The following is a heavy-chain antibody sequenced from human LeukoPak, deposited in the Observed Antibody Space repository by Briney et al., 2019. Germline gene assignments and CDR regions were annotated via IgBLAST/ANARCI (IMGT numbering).Heavy chain of an antibody. CDR3: ARTYGSGSYYPFDY. CDR1: GCTFSSYS. J-gene: IGHJ4*02. Sequence: PGGSLRLSCAASGCTFSSYSMNWVRQAPGKGLEWVSSISSSSYIYYADSVKGRFTISRDNAKNSLYLQMNSLRAEDTAVYYCARTYGSGSYYPFDYWGQGTLVTVSS. D-gene: IGHD3-10*01. V-gene: IGHV3-21*01. CDR2: ISSSSYI.